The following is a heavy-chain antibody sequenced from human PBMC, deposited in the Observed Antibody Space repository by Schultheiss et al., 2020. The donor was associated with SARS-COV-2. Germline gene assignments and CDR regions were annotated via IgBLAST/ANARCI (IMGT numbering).Heavy chain of an antibody. D-gene: IGHD3-22*01. CDR1: GGSFSGYN. V-gene: IGHV4-34*01. CDR3: ARFYDSSGWRRRTFDV. J-gene: IGHJ3*01. Sequence: LETLSLTCAVYGGSFSGYNWSWIRQPPGKGLEWIGEINHSGSTNYNPSLKSRVTISVDTSKNQFSLKLSSVTAADTAVYYCARFYDSSGWRRRTFDVWGQGTMVTVSS. CDR2: INHSGST.